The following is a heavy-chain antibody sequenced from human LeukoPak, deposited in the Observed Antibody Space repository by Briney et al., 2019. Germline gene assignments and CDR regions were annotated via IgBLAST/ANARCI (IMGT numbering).Heavy chain of an antibody. Sequence: PSETLSLTCAVYGGSFSGYYWSWIRQPPGKGLEWIGEINHSGSTNYDPSLKSRVTISVDTSKNQFSLKLSSVTAADTAVYYCARGKPRYCSSTSCRPGGGWFDPWGQGTLVTVSS. J-gene: IGHJ5*02. V-gene: IGHV4-34*01. CDR1: GGSFSGYY. CDR3: ARGKPRYCSSTSCRPGGGWFDP. D-gene: IGHD2-2*01. CDR2: INHSGST.